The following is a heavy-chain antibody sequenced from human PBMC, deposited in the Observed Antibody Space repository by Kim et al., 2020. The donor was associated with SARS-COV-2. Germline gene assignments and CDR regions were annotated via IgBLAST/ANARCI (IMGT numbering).Heavy chain of an antibody. Sequence: SETLSLTCTASGGSISSYYWSWIRQPPGKGLEWIGYIYYSGSTNYNPSLKSRVTISVDTSKNQFSLKLSSVNAADTAVYYCARHQGSWAYYDFWSGYNGIDYWGQGTLVTVSS. CDR1: GGSISSYY. D-gene: IGHD3-3*01. CDR2: IYYSGST. CDR3: ARHQGSWAYYDFWSGYNGIDY. J-gene: IGHJ4*02. V-gene: IGHV4-59*08.